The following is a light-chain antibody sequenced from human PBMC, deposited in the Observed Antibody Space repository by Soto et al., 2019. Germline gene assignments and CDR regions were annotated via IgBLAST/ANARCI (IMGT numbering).Light chain of an antibody. CDR3: QQYETFSGT. CDR2: KAS. V-gene: IGKV1-5*03. Sequence: IQMTQSPSTLSGSVGDRVTITCRASQTISSWLAWYQQKPGKAPKLLIYKASTLKSGVPSRFSGSGSGTEFTLTIASLQPEDFATYYCQQYETFSGTFGPGTKVDIK. J-gene: IGKJ1*01. CDR1: QTISSW.